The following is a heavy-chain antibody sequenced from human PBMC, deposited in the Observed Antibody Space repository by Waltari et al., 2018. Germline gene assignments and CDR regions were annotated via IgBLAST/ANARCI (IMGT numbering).Heavy chain of an antibody. CDR1: GYTLTELS. V-gene: IGHV1-24*01. D-gene: IGHD3-22*01. CDR2: VDPEDGET. CDR3: ATETYYYDSSGYFYI. J-gene: IGHJ3*02. Sequence: QVQLVQSGAEVKKPGASVKVSCKVSGYTLTELSMHWVRQAPGKGLEWMGGVDPEDGETIYAQKFQGSVTMTEDTSTDTAYIELSSLRSEDTAVYYCATETYYYDSSGYFYIWGQVTMVTVSS.